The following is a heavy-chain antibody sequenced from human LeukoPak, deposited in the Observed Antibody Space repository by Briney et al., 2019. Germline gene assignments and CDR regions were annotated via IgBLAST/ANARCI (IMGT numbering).Heavy chain of an antibody. D-gene: IGHD6-13*01. Sequence: GGSLRLSCAASGFTVSNSYMSWVRQAPGKGLEWVSVSYSGGGTYYADSVKGRFTISRDHSKNTLYLQMNSLRAEDTAVYYCARDRSSWLYFDYWGQGTLVTVSS. V-gene: IGHV3-66*01. CDR1: GFTVSNSY. J-gene: IGHJ4*02. CDR3: ARDRSSWLYFDY. CDR2: SYSGGGT.